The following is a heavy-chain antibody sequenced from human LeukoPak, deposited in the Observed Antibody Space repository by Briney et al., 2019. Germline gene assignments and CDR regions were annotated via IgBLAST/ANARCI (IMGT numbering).Heavy chain of an antibody. CDR3: ARFQPRRYYFDY. J-gene: IGHJ4*02. V-gene: IGHV4-39*07. D-gene: IGHD3-16*02. CDR2: IYYSGST. Sequence: PSETLSLTCTVSGGSISSSSYYWGWIRQPPGKGLEWIGGIYYSGSTYYNPSLKSRVTISVDTSKNQFSLKLSSVTAADTAVYYCARFQPRRYYFDYWGQGTLVTVSS. CDR1: GGSISSSSYY.